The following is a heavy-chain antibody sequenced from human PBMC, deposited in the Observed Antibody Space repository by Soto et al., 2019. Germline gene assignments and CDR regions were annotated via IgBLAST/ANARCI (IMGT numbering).Heavy chain of an antibody. CDR2: ISNDGGKK. Sequence: PGGSLRLSCAASGFTFSTYSMHWVRQVPGKGLEWVAVISNDGGKKFFGDSVKGRFTISRDNSKNTVYLQMNSLRDEDTAVYYCARSIAGASLDYWGQGTQVSVSS. CDR3: ARSIAGASLDY. J-gene: IGHJ4*02. CDR1: GFTFSTYS. V-gene: IGHV3-30-3*01. D-gene: IGHD6-25*01.